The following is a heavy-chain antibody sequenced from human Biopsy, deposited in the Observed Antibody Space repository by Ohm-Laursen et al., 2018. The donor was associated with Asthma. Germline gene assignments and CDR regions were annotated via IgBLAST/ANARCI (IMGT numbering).Heavy chain of an antibody. J-gene: IGHJ4*02. CDR2: IHYSGST. V-gene: IGHV4-59*12. CDR3: ARGWNCGGDCYSLDY. Sequence: SETLSLTCTVSGVFIRSYYWTWIRQPPGKGLEWIGNIHYSGSTYSNPSLKSRVTISVDTSKNQFSLRLRSVTAADTAVYYCARGWNCGGDCYSLDYWGQGTLVTVSS. D-gene: IGHD2-21*02. CDR1: GVFIRSYY.